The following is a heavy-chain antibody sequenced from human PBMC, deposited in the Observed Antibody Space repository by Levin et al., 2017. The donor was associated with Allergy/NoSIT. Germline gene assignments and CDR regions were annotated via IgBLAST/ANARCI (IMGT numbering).Heavy chain of an antibody. CDR2: ISGSGSRT. D-gene: IGHD2/OR15-2a*01. V-gene: IGHV3-23*01. CDR3: AKESPNAVACN. CDR1: GFTFSGYA. J-gene: IGHJ4*02. Sequence: GGSLRLSCTASGFTFSGYAMSWVRQAPGKGLHWVSAISGSGSRTFYADSVKGRFTISRDNSKNTVYLQMNSLRADDTAVYYCAKESPNAVACNWGQGTLLTVSS.